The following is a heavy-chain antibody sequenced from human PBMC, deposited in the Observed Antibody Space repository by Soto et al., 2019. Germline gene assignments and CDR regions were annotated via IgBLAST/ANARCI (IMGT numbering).Heavy chain of an antibody. CDR3: VRDSETSSSWSLDY. CDR2: LSTTGFT. CDR1: GFNVSSDY. J-gene: IGHJ4*02. D-gene: IGHD6-13*01. V-gene: IGHV3-53*01. Sequence: EVQLVESGGGLIQPGGSLRLSCVASGFNVSSDYMDWVRQAPGKGLEWVSVLSTTGFTSYADSVKGRFTISSDSSKNTLYLQMNSLRVEDTAVYYCVRDSETSSSWSLDYWGQGVLVTVSS.